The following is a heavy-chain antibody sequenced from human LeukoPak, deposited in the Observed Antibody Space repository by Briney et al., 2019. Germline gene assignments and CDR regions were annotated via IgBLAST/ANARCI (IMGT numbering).Heavy chain of an antibody. V-gene: IGHV3-53*01. D-gene: IGHD3-10*01. CDR1: GFTVSSNY. J-gene: IGHJ6*03. CDR2: IYSGGRT. CDR3: ARVYYGSGSLHYYYSYMDV. Sequence: GGSLRLSCAASGFTVSSNYMTWVRQAPGEGLEVGSVIYSGGRTSYADSGKGRFTISRDNSKNTLYLQMNSLRAEDTAVYYCARVYYGSGSLHYYYSYMDVWGKGTTVTISS.